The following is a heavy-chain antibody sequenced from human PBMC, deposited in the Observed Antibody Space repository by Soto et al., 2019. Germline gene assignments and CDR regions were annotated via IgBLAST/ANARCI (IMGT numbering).Heavy chain of an antibody. CDR3: ARTYECAKSDCDRAFEI. Sequence: QVQLVESGGGVILPGGSLRLSCAASGFTFSSYAMHWVRQAPGTGPEWVAATSSDGTDNVYTDSVSGRFTISRDNSKHKSYLQMNCLRSEAAAVYYCARTYECAKSDCDRAFEIWGQVTMVTVAS. J-gene: IGHJ3*02. CDR1: GFTFSSYA. V-gene: IGHV3-30*04. D-gene: IGHD2-21*02. CDR2: TSSDGTDN.